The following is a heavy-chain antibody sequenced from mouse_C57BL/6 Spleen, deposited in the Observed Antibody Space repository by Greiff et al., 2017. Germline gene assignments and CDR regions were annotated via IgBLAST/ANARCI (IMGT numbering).Heavy chain of an antibody. CDR3: ARRDYYGPFDY. V-gene: IGHV5-9*01. Sequence: DVKLVESGGGLVKPGGSLKLSCAASGFTFSSYTMSWVRQTPEKRLEWVATISGGGGNTYYPDSVKGRFTISRDNAKNTLYLQMSSRRSEDTALYYCARRDYYGPFDYWGQGTTLTVSS. CDR2: ISGGGGNT. D-gene: IGHD1-1*01. CDR1: GFTFSSYT. J-gene: IGHJ2*01.